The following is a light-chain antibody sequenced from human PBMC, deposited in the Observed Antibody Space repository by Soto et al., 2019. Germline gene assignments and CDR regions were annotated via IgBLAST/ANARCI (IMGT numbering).Light chain of an antibody. J-gene: IGLJ3*02. CDR3: CSYAGTFTWV. CDR1: SSDLGDTY. V-gene: IGLV2-11*01. Sequence: QSALTQPRSVSGSPGQSVTISCSGTSSDLGDTYVSWFQQHPDKVPKLMIYDVNKRPSGVPDRFSGSKSGNAASLTISGLQAEDEADYYCCSYAGTFTWVFGGGTKLTVL. CDR2: DVN.